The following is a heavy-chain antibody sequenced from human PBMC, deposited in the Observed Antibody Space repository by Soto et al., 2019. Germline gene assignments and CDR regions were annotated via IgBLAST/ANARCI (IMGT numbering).Heavy chain of an antibody. Sequence: SETLSLTCTVSGGSISSGDYYWSWIRQPPXKGLEWIGYIYYSGSTYYNPSLKSRVTISVDTSKNQFSLKLSSVTAADTAVYYCARTSYYDFWSGYFGWFDPWGQGTLVTVSS. CDR2: IYYSGST. CDR1: GGSISSGDYY. V-gene: IGHV4-30-4*01. D-gene: IGHD3-3*01. J-gene: IGHJ5*02. CDR3: ARTSYYDFWSGYFGWFDP.